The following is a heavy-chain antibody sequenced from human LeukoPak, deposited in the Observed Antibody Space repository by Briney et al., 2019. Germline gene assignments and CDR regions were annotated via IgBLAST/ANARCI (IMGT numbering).Heavy chain of an antibody. D-gene: IGHD3-9*01. CDR1: GGSFSGYY. V-gene: IGHV4-34*01. CDR2: INHSGST. Sequence: KPSETLSLTCAVYGGSFSGYYWSWIRQPPGKGLEWIGEINHSGSTNYNPSLKSRVTISVDTSKNQFSLKLSSVTAADTAVYYCERDGYDILTGYYRDYWGQGTLVTVSS. CDR3: ERDGYDILTGYYRDY. J-gene: IGHJ4*02.